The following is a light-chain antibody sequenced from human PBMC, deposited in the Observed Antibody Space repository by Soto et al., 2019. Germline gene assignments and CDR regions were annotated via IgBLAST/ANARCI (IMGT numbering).Light chain of an antibody. CDR2: AVS. Sequence: QSALTQPASVSGSPGQSITISCTGTSSDVGCYNYVSWYQQYPGKAPKLIIYAVSDRPSGVSNRFSGSKSGNTASLTISGLQAEDGADYYCSSYTSSSTLVVFGGGTKLTVL. V-gene: IGLV2-14*01. CDR1: SSDVGCYNY. CDR3: SSYTSSSTLVV. J-gene: IGLJ2*01.